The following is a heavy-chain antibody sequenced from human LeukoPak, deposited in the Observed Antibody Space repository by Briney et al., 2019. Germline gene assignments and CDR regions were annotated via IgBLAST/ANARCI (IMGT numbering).Heavy chain of an antibody. J-gene: IGHJ4*02. V-gene: IGHV3-53*01. CDR1: GFTVSSNY. CDR3: ARDRRGDSSGYLYYFDY. D-gene: IGHD3-22*01. CDR2: IYGCGST. Sequence: GGSLRLSCAVSGFTVSSNYMSWVRQAPGKGLEWVSVIYGCGSTYYADSVKGRFTISRDNSKNTLYLQMNSLRAEDTAVYYCARDRRGDSSGYLYYFDYWGQGTLVTVSS.